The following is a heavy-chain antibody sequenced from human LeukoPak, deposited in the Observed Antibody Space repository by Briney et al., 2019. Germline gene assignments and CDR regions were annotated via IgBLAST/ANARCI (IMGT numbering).Heavy chain of an antibody. Sequence: SETLSLTCTVSGGSISSYYWTWIRQPPGKGLEWIGYIYYSGSTNYNPSLKSRVTISVDTSKNQFSLKLSSVTAADTAVYYCARGVISEYYDFWSGSDYYYYGMDVWGQGTTVTVSS. CDR3: ARGVISEYYDFWSGSDYYYYGMDV. D-gene: IGHD3-3*01. V-gene: IGHV4-59*12. CDR2: IYYSGST. J-gene: IGHJ6*02. CDR1: GGSISSYY.